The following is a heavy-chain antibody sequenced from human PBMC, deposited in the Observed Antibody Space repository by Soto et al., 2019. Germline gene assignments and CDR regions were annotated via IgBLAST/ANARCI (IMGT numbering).Heavy chain of an antibody. V-gene: IGHV3-30*18. CDR3: AKGIAVAGTFDD. Sequence: QVQLVESGGGVVQPGRSLRLSCAASGFTFSSYGKHWVRQAPGNGLEWVAVISYDGSNKYYADSVKGRFTISRDNSKNTLYLQMISLIAEDTAVYYCAKGIAVAGTFDDWGQGTLVTVSS. J-gene: IGHJ4*02. CDR1: GFTFSSYG. D-gene: IGHD6-19*01. CDR2: ISYDGSNK.